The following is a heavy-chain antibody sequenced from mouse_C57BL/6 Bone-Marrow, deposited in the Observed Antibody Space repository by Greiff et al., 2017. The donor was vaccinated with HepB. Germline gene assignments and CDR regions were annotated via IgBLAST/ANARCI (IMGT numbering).Heavy chain of an antibody. J-gene: IGHJ4*01. V-gene: IGHV1-22*01. CDR3: ARWTVVARYYAMDY. Sequence: VQLQQSGPELVKPGASVKMSCKASGYTFTDYNMHWVKQSHGKSLEWIGYINPNNGGTSYNQKFKGKATLTVNKSSSTAYMELRSLTSEDSAVYYCARWTVVARYYAMDYWGQGTSVTVSS. CDR2: INPNNGGT. CDR1: GYTFTDYN. D-gene: IGHD1-1*01.